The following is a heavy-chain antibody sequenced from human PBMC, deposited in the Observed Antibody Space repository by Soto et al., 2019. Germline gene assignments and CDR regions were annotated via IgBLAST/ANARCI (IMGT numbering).Heavy chain of an antibody. CDR1: GYTFTSYD. V-gene: IGHV1-8*01. Sequence: ASVKVSCKASGYTFTSYDINWVRQATGQGLEWMGWMNPNSGNTGYAQKFQGRVTMTRNTSISTAYMELSSLRSEDTAVYYCARGVGYDFWSGYYPYAEYYYYYMDVWGKGTTVTVSS. CDR2: MNPNSGNT. D-gene: IGHD3-3*01. J-gene: IGHJ6*03. CDR3: ARGVGYDFWSGYYPYAEYYYYYMDV.